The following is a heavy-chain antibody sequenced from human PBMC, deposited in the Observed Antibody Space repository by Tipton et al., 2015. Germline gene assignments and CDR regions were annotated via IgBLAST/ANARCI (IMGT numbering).Heavy chain of an antibody. Sequence: QVQLVQSGAEVKKPGASVKISCKGSGYSFTSYSIHWVRQALGQGFEWMGMINSSGGGTEYAQKFQGRVTMTRDTSTGTVYMELSGLTSEDTAVYYCASGWLYSAFDIWGQGTMVTVSS. V-gene: IGHV1-46*01. CDR3: ASGWLYSAFDI. D-gene: IGHD6-19*01. CDR2: INSSGGGT. CDR1: GYSFTSYS. J-gene: IGHJ3*02.